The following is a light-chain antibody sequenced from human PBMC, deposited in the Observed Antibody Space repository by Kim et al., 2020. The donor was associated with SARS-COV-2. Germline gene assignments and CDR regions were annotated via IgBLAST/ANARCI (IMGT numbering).Light chain of an antibody. CDR3: QQYGSSYST. Sequence: PGERATLSCRASQSVYTTYLAWYQQKPGQAPRLLIYDSSSRATGVPDRFSGSGSGTDFTLTINRLEPEDFAVYYCQQYGSSYSTFGGGTKVDIK. V-gene: IGKV3-20*01. CDR1: QSVYTTY. CDR2: DSS. J-gene: IGKJ4*01.